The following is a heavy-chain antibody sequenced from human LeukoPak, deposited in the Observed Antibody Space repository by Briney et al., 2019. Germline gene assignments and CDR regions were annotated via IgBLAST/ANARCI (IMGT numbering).Heavy chain of an antibody. D-gene: IGHD3-10*01. Sequence: ASLKDSCKASRYTVTGYYMHWVRQAPGQGLEWMGCINPNSGGTNYAQKFQGRVSMTRDTSISTAYMELSRLRCDETAVYYCARKLLWFGDYYMDVWGKGNTVTVSS. CDR3: ARKLLWFGDYYMDV. CDR1: RYTVTGYY. CDR2: INPNSGGT. J-gene: IGHJ6*03. V-gene: IGHV1-2*02.